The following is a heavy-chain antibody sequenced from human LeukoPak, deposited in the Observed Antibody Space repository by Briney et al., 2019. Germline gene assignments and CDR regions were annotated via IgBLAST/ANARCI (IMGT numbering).Heavy chain of an antibody. D-gene: IGHD3-10*01. CDR2: ISSSSSYI. Sequence: GGSLRLSCAASGFTVSSNYMIWVRQAPGKGLEWVSSISSSSSYIYYADSVKGRFTISRDNAKSSLYLQMNSLRAEDTAVYYCAGGFGELPTYYYGMDVWGQGTTVTVSS. J-gene: IGHJ6*02. CDR3: AGGFGELPTYYYGMDV. CDR1: GFTVSSNY. V-gene: IGHV3-21*01.